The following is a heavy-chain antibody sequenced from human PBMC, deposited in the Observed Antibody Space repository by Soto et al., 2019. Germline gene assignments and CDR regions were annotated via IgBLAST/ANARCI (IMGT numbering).Heavy chain of an antibody. V-gene: IGHV4-34*01. Sequence: NPSETLSLTCAVYGGSLSGYYWSWIRQPPGKGLEWIGEINHSGSTNYNPSLKSRVTISVDTSKNQFSLKLSSVTAADTAVYYCARVGVFGYSYGSTERNFDYWGQGTLVTVSS. CDR3: ARVGVFGYSYGSTERNFDY. CDR2: INHSGST. J-gene: IGHJ4*02. D-gene: IGHD5-18*01. CDR1: GGSLSGYY.